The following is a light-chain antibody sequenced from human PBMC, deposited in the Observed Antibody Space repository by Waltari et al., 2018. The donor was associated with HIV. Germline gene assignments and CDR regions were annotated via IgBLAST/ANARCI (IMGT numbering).Light chain of an antibody. CDR1: QNVLSSSNNMNY. CDR2: WAS. J-gene: IGKJ4*01. CDR3: QQYYDTPLT. Sequence: IVMTQSPDSLVVSLGERATINCKSSQNVLSSSNNMNYLAWYQQKPGQPPKLLINWASTRESGVPERFSGSGSGTDFTLTISSLQAEDVAVYYCQQYYDTPLTFGGGTKVEIK. V-gene: IGKV4-1*01.